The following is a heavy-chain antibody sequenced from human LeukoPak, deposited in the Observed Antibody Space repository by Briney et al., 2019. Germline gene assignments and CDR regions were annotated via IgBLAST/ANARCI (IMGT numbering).Heavy chain of an antibody. CDR3: ATGHDYVWGSYRRDIDY. Sequence: GGSLRLSCAASRFTFSNYAMSWVRQAPGKGLEWVSAIGGNGGSTYYADSVKGRFTISRDNSKNTLYLQMNSLRAEDTAVYYCATGHDYVWGSYRRDIDYWGQGTLVTVSS. D-gene: IGHD3-16*02. V-gene: IGHV3-23*01. CDR2: IGGNGGST. CDR1: RFTFSNYA. J-gene: IGHJ4*02.